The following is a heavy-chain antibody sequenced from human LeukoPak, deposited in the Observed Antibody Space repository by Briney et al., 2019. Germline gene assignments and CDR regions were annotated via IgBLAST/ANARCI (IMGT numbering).Heavy chain of an antibody. CDR2: ISWNSGSI. CDR1: GFTFDDYA. J-gene: IGHJ3*02. D-gene: IGHD6-25*01. CDR3: AKDKADSSGAFDI. Sequence: PGGSLRLSCAASGFTFDDYAMHWVRQAPGKGLEWVSGISWNSGSIGYADSVKGRFTISRDNAKNSLYLQMNSLRAEDTALYYCAKDKADSSGAFDIWGQGTMVTVSS. V-gene: IGHV3-9*01.